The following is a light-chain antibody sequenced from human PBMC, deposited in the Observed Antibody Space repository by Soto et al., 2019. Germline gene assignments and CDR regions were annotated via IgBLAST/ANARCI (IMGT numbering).Light chain of an antibody. J-gene: IGKJ3*01. CDR2: GAS. CDR1: QSVSSNY. V-gene: IGKV3-20*01. CDR3: QQYGSSPFT. Sequence: EIVLTQSPGTLSLSPGERATLSCRASQSVSSNYLTWYQQKPGQAPRLLIYGASSRATGIPDRFSGSGSGTDFTLTISRLEPEDFAVYYCQQYGSSPFTFGPGTKGDIK.